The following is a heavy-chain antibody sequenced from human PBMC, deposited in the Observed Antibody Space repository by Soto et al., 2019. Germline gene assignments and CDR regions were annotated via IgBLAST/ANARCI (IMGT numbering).Heavy chain of an antibody. Sequence: PSETLSLTCTVSGGSISSGDYYWSWIRQPPGKGLEWIGYIYYSGSTYYNPSLKSRVTISVDTSKNQFSLKLSSVTAADTAVYYCARDIIGRRFDPWGQGTLVTVSS. J-gene: IGHJ5*02. CDR3: ARDIIGRRFDP. V-gene: IGHV4-30-4*01. CDR1: GGSISSGDYY. CDR2: IYYSGST. D-gene: IGHD1-20*01.